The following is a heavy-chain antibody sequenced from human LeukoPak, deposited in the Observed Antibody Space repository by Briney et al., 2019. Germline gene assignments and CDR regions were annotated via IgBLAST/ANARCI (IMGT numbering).Heavy chain of an antibody. Sequence: PGGSLRLSCAASGFTFSSYAMSWVRQAPGEGLEWVSVISGSGGSTYYAASVKGRFTISRDNSKNTVYLQMNSLRAEDTAVYNSAKGSDLWFGETGGQGTLVTVS. D-gene: IGHD3-10*01. CDR2: ISGSGGST. V-gene: IGHV3-23*01. CDR1: GFTFSSYA. CDR3: AKGSDLWFGET. J-gene: IGHJ4*02.